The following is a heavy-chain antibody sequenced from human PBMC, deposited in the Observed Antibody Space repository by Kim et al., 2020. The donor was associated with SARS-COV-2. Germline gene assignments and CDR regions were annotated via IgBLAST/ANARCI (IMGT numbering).Heavy chain of an antibody. Sequence: GGSLRLSCAASGFTFSSYAMSWVRQAPGKGLEWVSAISGSGGSTYYADSVKGRFTISRDNSKNTLYLQMNSLRAEDTAVYYCAKGLHYSGYSSLDYWGQGTLVTVSS. V-gene: IGHV3-23*01. CDR2: ISGSGGST. CDR1: GFTFSSYA. CDR3: AKGLHYSGYSSLDY. D-gene: IGHD5-18*01. J-gene: IGHJ4*02.